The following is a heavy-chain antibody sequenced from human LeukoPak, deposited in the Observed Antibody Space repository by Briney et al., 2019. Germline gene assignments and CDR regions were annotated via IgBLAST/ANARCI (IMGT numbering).Heavy chain of an antibody. J-gene: IGHJ4*02. V-gene: IGHV4-34*01. CDR2: INHSGST. D-gene: IGHD2-2*01. Sequence: PSETLSLTCAVYGGSFSGYYWSWIRQPPGKGLEWIGEINHSGSTNYNPSLKSRVTISVDTSKNQFSLKLSSVTAADTAVYYCARQFFRYCSSTSCYAPGGFDYWGQGTLVTVSS. CDR1: GGSFSGYY. CDR3: ARQFFRYCSSTSCYAPGGFDY.